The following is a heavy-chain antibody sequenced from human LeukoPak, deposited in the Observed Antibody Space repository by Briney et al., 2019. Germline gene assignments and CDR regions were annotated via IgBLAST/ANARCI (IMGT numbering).Heavy chain of an antibody. V-gene: IGHV3-23*01. CDR3: ARDYGGSSPFDY. CDR1: GFTFSSYA. CDR2: ISGGGGST. Sequence: PGGSLRLPCAASGFTFSSYAMNWVRQAPGKGLEWVSTISGGGGSTYYADSVKGRFTISRDNSKNTLYLQMNSLRAEDTAVYYCARDYGGSSPFDYWGQGTLVTVSS. J-gene: IGHJ4*02. D-gene: IGHD4-23*01.